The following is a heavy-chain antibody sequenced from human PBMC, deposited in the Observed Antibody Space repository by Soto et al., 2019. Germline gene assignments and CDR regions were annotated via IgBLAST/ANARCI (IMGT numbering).Heavy chain of an antibody. D-gene: IGHD3-22*01. CDR3: ARSNLMVYYYDSSGYFFDY. CDR1: GYSFTSYW. Sequence: RESLKISCNGSGYSFTSYWISWVRQMPGKGLEWMGRIDPSDSYTNYSPSFQGHVTISADKSISTAYLQWSSLKASDTAMYYCARSNLMVYYYDSSGYFFDYWGQGTLVTVSS. V-gene: IGHV5-10-1*01. J-gene: IGHJ4*02. CDR2: IDPSDSYT.